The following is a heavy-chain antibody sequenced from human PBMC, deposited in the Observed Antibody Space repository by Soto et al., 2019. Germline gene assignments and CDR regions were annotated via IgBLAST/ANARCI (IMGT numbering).Heavy chain of an antibody. CDR3: ARGWEHLYFDY. D-gene: IGHD1-26*01. Sequence: KSAETLSLTCTVSGGTVTSTSNYCICMGQRPGKGLELIGYTHYSGSTNYNPSLKRRVTISVDTSKNQFSLKLSSVTAADTAVYYCARGWEHLYFDYWGQGTLVTVSS. J-gene: IGHJ4*02. CDR2: THYSGST. CDR1: GGTVTSTSNY. V-gene: IGHV4-61*01.